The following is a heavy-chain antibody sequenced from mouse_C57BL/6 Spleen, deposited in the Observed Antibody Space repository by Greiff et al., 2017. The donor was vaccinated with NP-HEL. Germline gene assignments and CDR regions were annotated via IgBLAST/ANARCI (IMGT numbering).Heavy chain of an antibody. CDR1: GFTFSSYA. Sequence: EVMLVESGEGLVKPGGSLKLSCAASGFTFSSYAMSWVRQTPEKRLEWVAYISSGGDYIYYADTVKGRFTISRDNARNTLYLQMSSLKSEDTAMYYCTREGDYLFFDYWGQGTTLTVSS. CDR2: ISSGGDYI. CDR3: TREGDYLFFDY. J-gene: IGHJ2*01. V-gene: IGHV5-9-1*02. D-gene: IGHD2-4*01.